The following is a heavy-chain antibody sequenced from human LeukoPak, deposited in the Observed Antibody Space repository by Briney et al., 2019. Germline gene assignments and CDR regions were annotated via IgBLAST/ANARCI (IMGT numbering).Heavy chain of an antibody. CDR2: INSDGSTT. J-gene: IGHJ4*02. Sequence: GGSLRLSCAASGFTFSSYAMSWVRQAPGKGLAWVSRINSDGSTTSYTDSVKGRFTISRDNAKNTLYLQMNSLRAEDTAVYYCAPRWLQLGWGQRILVTVSS. CDR3: APRWLQLG. V-gene: IGHV3-74*01. CDR1: GFTFSSYA. D-gene: IGHD5-24*01.